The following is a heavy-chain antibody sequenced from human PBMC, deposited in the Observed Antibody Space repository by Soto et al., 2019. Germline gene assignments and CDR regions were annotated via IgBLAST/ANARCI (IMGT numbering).Heavy chain of an antibody. J-gene: IGHJ4*02. CDR3: AREKVGTTFFDD. CDR2: IYPSVSS. V-gene: IGHV4-38-2*02. D-gene: IGHD1-1*01. CDR1: GFAISRGYY. Sequence: SETLSLTCSVSGFAISRGYYWSWVRQPPGKGLEWIGSIYPSVSSYHNPSLATRLRLSIDTSKNQFTLNLTSVTAADTALYFCAREKVGTTFFDDWGQGIQVTVSS.